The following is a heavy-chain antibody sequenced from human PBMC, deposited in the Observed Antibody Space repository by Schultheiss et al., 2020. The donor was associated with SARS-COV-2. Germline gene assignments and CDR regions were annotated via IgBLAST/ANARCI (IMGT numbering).Heavy chain of an antibody. CDR2: IIPIFGTA. D-gene: IGHD2-2*01. CDR1: GYTFTSYG. CDR3: ASPGRAGVVPAAIGAFDI. Sequence: SVKVSCKASGYTFTSYGISWVRQAPGQGLEWMGGIIPIFGTANYAQKFQGRVTITADESTSTAYMELSSLRSEDTAVYYCASPGRAGVVPAAIGAFDIWGQGTMVTVSS. V-gene: IGHV1-69*13. J-gene: IGHJ3*02.